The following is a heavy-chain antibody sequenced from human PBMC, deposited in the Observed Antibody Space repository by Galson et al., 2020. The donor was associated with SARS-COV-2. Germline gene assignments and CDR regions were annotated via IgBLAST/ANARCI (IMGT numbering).Heavy chain of an antibody. CDR2: ISYNGKNK. Sequence: QAGGSLRLSCAASGFTFSNYAIHWVRQAPGKGLEWVSIISYNGKNKFYADSVGGRFTVSRDDSKNTVYLQMDSLRGEDTAVYYCARDRGQDLVHGGMDVWGQGTTVTVSS. D-gene: IGHD6-13*01. CDR1: GFTFSNYA. CDR3: ARDRGQDLVHGGMDV. J-gene: IGHJ6*02. V-gene: IGHV3-30*04.